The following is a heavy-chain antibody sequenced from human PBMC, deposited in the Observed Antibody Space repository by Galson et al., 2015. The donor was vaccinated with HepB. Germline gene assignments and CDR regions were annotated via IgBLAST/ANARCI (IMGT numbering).Heavy chain of an antibody. D-gene: IGHD5-12*01. CDR3: ARDPKLRGYSGYDYSDY. CDR2: ISYDGSNK. CDR1: GFTFTSYA. Sequence: SLRLSCAASGFTFTSYAMHWVRQAPGKGLEWVAVISYDGSNKYYADSVKGRFTISRDNSKNTLYLQMNSLRAEDTAVYYCARDPKLRGYSGYDYSDYWGQGTLVTVSS. J-gene: IGHJ4*02. V-gene: IGHV3-30-3*01.